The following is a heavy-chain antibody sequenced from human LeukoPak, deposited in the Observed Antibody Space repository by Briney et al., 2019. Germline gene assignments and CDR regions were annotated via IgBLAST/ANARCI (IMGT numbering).Heavy chain of an antibody. D-gene: IGHD2-2*01. V-gene: IGHV1-2*02. CDR1: GYTFSGYY. CDR2: INPNSGGT. Sequence: ASVKVSCKASGYTFSGYYMHWVGQAPGQGREGMGGINPNSGGTNYAQKFQGRVTMTRDTSISTAYMELSRLRSDDTAVYYCARDWTIGPAASTRYYYYYYMDVWGKGTTVTVSS. CDR3: ARDWTIGPAASTRYYYYYYMDV. J-gene: IGHJ6*03.